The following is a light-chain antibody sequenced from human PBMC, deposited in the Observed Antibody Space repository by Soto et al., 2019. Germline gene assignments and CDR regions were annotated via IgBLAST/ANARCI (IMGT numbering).Light chain of an antibody. CDR3: QQRYNWLT. CDR2: DAS. J-gene: IGKJ4*01. Sequence: IVLTQSPGTLSLSPGERATLSCRAAENIRTFLAWYQQKPGQAPRLLIHDASYRATGTPARSSGSGSGTDFTLTISSLEAEDSAVYYCQQRYNWLTFGGGTKVEIK. CDR1: ENIRTF. V-gene: IGKV3-11*01.